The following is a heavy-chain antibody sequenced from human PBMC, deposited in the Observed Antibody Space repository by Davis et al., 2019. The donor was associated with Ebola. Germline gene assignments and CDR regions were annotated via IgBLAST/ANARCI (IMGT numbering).Heavy chain of an antibody. CDR1: GFTFTSSA. CDR3: AAGSTIFGGVDYYYGMDV. Sequence: SVKVSCKASGFTFTSSAMQWVRQARGERLEWIGLIVVGSGNTNYAQKFQERVTITRDMSTSTAYMELSSLRSEDTAVYYCAAGSTIFGGVDYYYGMDVWGQGTTVTVSS. CDR2: IVVGSGNT. D-gene: IGHD3-3*01. V-gene: IGHV1-58*02. J-gene: IGHJ6*02.